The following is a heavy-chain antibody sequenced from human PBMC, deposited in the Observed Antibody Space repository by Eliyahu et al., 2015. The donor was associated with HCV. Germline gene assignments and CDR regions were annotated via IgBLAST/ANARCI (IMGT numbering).Heavy chain of an antibody. J-gene: IGHJ5*02. CDR3: ASGGGGIAVTGTGGWFDP. CDR2: IHYSGST. CDR1: XGSITXXY. D-gene: IGHD6-19*01. V-gene: IGHV4-59*01. Sequence: QVQLQESGPRLVKPSETLSLTCXVXXGSITXXYWSWIRQPPGKGLEWIGYIHYSGSTNYXPSLKSRVTISIDTSKNQFSLNLTSVTAADTAMYYCASGGGGIAVTGTGGWFDPWGQGTLVTVSS.